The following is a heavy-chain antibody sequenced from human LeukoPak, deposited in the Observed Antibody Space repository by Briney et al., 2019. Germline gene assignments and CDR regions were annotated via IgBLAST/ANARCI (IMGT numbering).Heavy chain of an antibody. D-gene: IGHD5-24*01. V-gene: IGHV3-48*04. CDR1: EFTFSSYG. CDR3: ARDTPGRWLQSGFDY. CDR2: ISSSSSTI. Sequence: GGSLRLSCAASEFTFSSYGMHWVRQAPGKGLEWVSYISSSSSTIYYADSVKGRFTISRDNAKNSLYLQMNSLRAEDTAVYYCARDTPGRWLQSGFDYWGQGTLVTVSS. J-gene: IGHJ4*02.